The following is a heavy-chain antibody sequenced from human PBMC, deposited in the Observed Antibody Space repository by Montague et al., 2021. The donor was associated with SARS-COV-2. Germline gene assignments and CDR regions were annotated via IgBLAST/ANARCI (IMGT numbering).Heavy chain of an antibody. CDR2: IYHTGST. J-gene: IGHJ5*02. Sequence: SETLSLTCTVSGGSISSYYWTWIRQPPGKGLEWLAYIYHTGSTKYNPSLNSRATISLDTSKNQFSLKLTSVTAADTAIYYCARDLSRAFCEGDSCYSENWFAPWGQGILVTVSS. CDR3: ARDLSRAFCEGDSCYSENWFAP. CDR1: GGSISSYY. V-gene: IGHV4-59*01. D-gene: IGHD2-15*01.